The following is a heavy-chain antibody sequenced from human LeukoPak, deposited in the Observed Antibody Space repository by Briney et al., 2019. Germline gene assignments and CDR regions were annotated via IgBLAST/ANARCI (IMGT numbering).Heavy chain of an antibody. CDR1: GYTFTGYY. Sequence: GASVKVSCKASGYTFTGYYMHWVRQATGQGLEWMGWMNPNSGNTGYAQKFQGRVTITRNTSISTAYMELSSLRSEDTAVYYCARVGIAAAGRRSNYYYYMDVWGKGTTVTVSS. D-gene: IGHD6-13*01. CDR3: ARVGIAAAGRRSNYYYYMDV. V-gene: IGHV1-8*03. CDR2: MNPNSGNT. J-gene: IGHJ6*03.